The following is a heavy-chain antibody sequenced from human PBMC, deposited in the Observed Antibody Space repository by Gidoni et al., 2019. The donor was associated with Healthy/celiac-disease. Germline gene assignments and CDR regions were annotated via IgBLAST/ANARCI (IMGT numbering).Heavy chain of an antibody. Sequence: EVQLVESGGGLIQPGGSLRLSCAASGFTVSSNYMSWVRQAPGKGLEWVSVIYSGGSTYYADSVKGRFTISRDNSKNTLYLQMNSLRAEDTAVYYCARDQRYGSGSHHDYWGQGTLVTVSS. CDR2: IYSGGST. D-gene: IGHD3-10*01. V-gene: IGHV3-53*01. CDR3: ARDQRYGSGSHHDY. J-gene: IGHJ4*02. CDR1: GFTVSSNY.